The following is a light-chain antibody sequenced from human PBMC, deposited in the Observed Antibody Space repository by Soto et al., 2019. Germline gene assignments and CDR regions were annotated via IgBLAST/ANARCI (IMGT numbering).Light chain of an antibody. CDR1: SSDVGGYKY. J-gene: IGLJ3*02. V-gene: IGLV2-8*01. Sequence: QSALTQPPSASGSPGQSVTISCTGTSSDVGGYKYVSWYQQHPDKAPKLMIYEVSKRPSGVPDRFSGSKSGNTASLTVSGLQADDEADYYCSSYAGSNNLVFGGGTKLTVL. CDR2: EVS. CDR3: SSYAGSNNLV.